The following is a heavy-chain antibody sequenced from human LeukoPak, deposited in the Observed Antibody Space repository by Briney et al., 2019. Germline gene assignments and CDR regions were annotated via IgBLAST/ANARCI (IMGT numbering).Heavy chain of an antibody. Sequence: GGSLRLSCAASGFTFSNYNMNWVRQAPGKGLEWVSYVXSRSSSIYYADSVKGRFTISRDNAQNSLYLQMNSLRDEDTAVYYCARDSRFGKLLIPYFDYWGQGTLVTVSS. V-gene: IGHV3-48*02. CDR1: GFTFSNYN. J-gene: IGHJ4*02. CDR3: ARDSRFGKLLIPYFDY. CDR2: VXSRSSSI. D-gene: IGHD3-10*01.